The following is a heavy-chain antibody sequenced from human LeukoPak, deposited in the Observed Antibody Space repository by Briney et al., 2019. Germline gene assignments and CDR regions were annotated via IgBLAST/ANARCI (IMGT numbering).Heavy chain of an antibody. D-gene: IGHD1-26*01. CDR3: AEGGRGIN. V-gene: IGHV4-34*01. Sequence: PSETLSLTCAVYGGSFSGYYWSWIRQPPGKGLEWIGEINHSGSTNYNPSLKSRVTISVDTSKNQFSLKLSSVTAADTAVYYCAEGGRGINWGQGTLVTVSS. CDR2: INHSGST. J-gene: IGHJ4*02. CDR1: GGSFSGYY.